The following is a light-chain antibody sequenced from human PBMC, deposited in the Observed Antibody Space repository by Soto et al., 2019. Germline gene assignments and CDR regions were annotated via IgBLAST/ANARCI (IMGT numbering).Light chain of an antibody. J-gene: IGLJ6*01. Sequence: QSALPQLPSASGSPGRSVTISCTGTKNDIGVYDFVSWYQHHPGKAPRLIIYEVVQRPSGVPDRFSGSKSGNAASLTVSGLQAADEGDYFCKSCAGSNTYVLGSGTKV. V-gene: IGLV2-8*01. CDR2: EVV. CDR3: KSCAGSNTYV. CDR1: KNDIGVYDF.